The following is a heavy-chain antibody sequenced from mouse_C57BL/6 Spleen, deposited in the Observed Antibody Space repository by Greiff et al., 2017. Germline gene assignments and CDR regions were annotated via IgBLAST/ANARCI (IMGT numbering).Heavy chain of an antibody. CDR3: TRWDYGSRYFDY. CDR1: GYTFTDYE. CDR2: IDPETGGT. D-gene: IGHD1-1*01. V-gene: IGHV1-15*01. Sequence: QVQLQQSGAELVRPGASVTLSCKASGYTFTDYEMHWVKQTPVHGLEWIGAIDPETGGTAYNQKFKGKAILTADKSSSTAYMELRSLTSEDSAVYYCTRWDYGSRYFDYWGQGTTLTVSS. J-gene: IGHJ2*01.